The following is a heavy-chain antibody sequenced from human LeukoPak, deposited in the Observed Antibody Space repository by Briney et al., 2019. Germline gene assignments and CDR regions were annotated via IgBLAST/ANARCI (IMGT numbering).Heavy chain of an antibody. D-gene: IGHD3-10*01. J-gene: IGHJ4*02. CDR2: INSDGSST. V-gene: IGHV3-74*01. CDR3: ARVPGVRGPLNN. CDR1: GFTFSSYW. Sequence: GGSLRLSRAASGFTFSSYWMHWVRQAPGKGLVWVSRINSDGSSTSYADSVKGRFTISRDNAKNTLYLQMNSLRAEDTAVYYCARVPGVRGPLNNWGQGTLVTVSS.